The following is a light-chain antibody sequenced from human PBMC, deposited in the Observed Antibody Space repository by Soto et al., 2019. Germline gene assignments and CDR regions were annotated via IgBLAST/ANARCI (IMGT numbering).Light chain of an antibody. CDR3: QQYGSSVFT. Sequence: EIVLTQSPGTLSLSPGDRATLSCRASQSVSSSYLSWYQQKPGQAPRLLIYAASSRVTGVPDRFSGSGSGTDFTLTISRLEPEDFAVYYCQQYGSSVFTFGPGTKVDIK. V-gene: IGKV3-20*01. J-gene: IGKJ3*01. CDR2: AAS. CDR1: QSVSSSY.